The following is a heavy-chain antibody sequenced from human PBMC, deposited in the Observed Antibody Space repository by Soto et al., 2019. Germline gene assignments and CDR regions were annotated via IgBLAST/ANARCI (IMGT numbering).Heavy chain of an antibody. Sequence: GASVKVSCKASGYTFTSYYMHWVRQAPGQGLEWMGIINPSGGSTSYAQKFQGRVTMTRDTSTSTVYMELSSLRSEDTAVYYCARGDTDGVAANLGDQFDYWGQGTLVTVSS. CDR1: GYTFTSYY. CDR3: ARGDTDGVAANLGDQFDY. V-gene: IGHV1-46*01. D-gene: IGHD2-15*01. J-gene: IGHJ4*02. CDR2: INPSGGST.